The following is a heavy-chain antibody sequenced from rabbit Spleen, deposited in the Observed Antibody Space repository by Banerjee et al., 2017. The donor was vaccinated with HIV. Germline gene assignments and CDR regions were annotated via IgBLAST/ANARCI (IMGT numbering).Heavy chain of an antibody. CDR3: ARDTGSSFSSYGMDL. D-gene: IGHD8-1*01. CDR2: AYAGSSGNT. V-gene: IGHV1S45*01. Sequence: QEQLMESGGGLVQPGGSLKLSCKASGFDFSRTGVSWVRQAPGKGLEWVACAYAGSSGNTYSATWAKGRFAISETSSTTVTLQMTSLTAADTATYFCARDTGSSFSSYGMDLWGPGTLVTVS. CDR1: GFDFSRTG. J-gene: IGHJ6*01.